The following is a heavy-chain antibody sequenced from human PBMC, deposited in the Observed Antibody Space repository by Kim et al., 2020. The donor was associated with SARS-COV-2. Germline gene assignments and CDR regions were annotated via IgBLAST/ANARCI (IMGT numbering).Heavy chain of an antibody. J-gene: IGHJ4*02. Sequence: YSPRFQGRVTIPADESTRTAYMGLGSLRSEDTAVYYCARLPYGSGSYYDYWGQGTLVTVSS. D-gene: IGHD3-10*01. CDR3: ARLPYGSGSYYDY. V-gene: IGHV1-69*01.